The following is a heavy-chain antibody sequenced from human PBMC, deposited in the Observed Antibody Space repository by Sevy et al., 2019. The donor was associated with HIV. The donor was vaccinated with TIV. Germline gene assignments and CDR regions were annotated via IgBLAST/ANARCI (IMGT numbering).Heavy chain of an antibody. V-gene: IGHV4-59*08. D-gene: IGHD1-26*01. J-gene: IGHJ4*02. CDR2: IYYNGHI. CDR1: GGSITSLY. Sequence: SETLSLTCTVSGGSITSLYWNWIRQPPGKGLEWIANIYYNGHINYNPSLKSRVTFSLETSKNQCSLRLSSVTAADTAMYYCAGENAWGRCYSWGQGTLVTVSS. CDR3: AGENAWGRCYS.